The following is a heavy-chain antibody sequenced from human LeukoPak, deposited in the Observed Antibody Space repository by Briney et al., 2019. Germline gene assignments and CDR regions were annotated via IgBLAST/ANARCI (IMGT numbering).Heavy chain of an antibody. V-gene: IGHV4-59*12. J-gene: IGHJ4*02. CDR3: ARSYGSTWRTSSVYY. Sequence: SETLSLTCTVSGGSISSYYWSWIRQPPGKGLEWIGYIYYSGSTNYNPSLKSRVTISVDTSKNQFSLKVASVTAADTAVYYCARSYGSTWRTSSVYYWGQGILVTVSS. D-gene: IGHD6-13*01. CDR2: IYYSGST. CDR1: GGSISSYY.